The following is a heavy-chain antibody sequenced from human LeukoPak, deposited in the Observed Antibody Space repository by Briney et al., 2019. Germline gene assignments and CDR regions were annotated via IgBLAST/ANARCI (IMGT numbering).Heavy chain of an antibody. V-gene: IGHV1-18*03. CDR1: GYTFSSYG. CDR2: ISTYNGKT. D-gene: IGHD6-13*01. Sequence: ASVKVSCTASGYTFSSYGINWVRQAPGQGLEWIGWISTYNGKTKYTQSLQGRVTMTTDKSTSTVYLELSSLRSEDMAVYYCARTGSDKQMVDWAYYYNGMDVWGQGTTVTVSS. J-gene: IGHJ6*02. CDR3: ARTGSDKQMVDWAYYYNGMDV.